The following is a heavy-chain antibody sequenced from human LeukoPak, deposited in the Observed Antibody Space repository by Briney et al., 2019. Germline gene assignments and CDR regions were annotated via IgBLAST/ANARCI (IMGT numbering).Heavy chain of an antibody. CDR3: ASLDYYDSSGYYNY. CDR1: GGSISSSSYY. Sequence: PSETLSLTCTVSGGSISSSSYYWGWIRQPPGKGLEWIGSIYYSGSTYYNPSLKSRVTISVDTSKNQFSLKLSSVTAADTAVYYCASLDYYDSSGYYNYWGQRTLVTVSS. D-gene: IGHD3-22*01. CDR2: IYYSGST. J-gene: IGHJ4*02. V-gene: IGHV4-39*01.